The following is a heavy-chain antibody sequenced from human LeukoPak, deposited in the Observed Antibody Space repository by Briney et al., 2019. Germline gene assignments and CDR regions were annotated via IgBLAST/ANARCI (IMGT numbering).Heavy chain of an antibody. Sequence: ASVKVSCKASGYTFTGYYMHWVRQAPGQGLEWMGWINPNSGGTNYAQKFQGRVTMTRDTSISTAYMELSRLRSDDTAVYYCARHGSGSYLGGIYYYYYHMDVWGKGTTVTVSS. CDR3: ARHGSGSYLGGIYYYYYHMDV. CDR2: INPNSGGT. D-gene: IGHD3-10*01. J-gene: IGHJ6*04. CDR1: GYTFTGYY. V-gene: IGHV1-2*02.